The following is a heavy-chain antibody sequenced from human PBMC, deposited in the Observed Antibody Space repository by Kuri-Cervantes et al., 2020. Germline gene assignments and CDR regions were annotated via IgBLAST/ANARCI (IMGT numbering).Heavy chain of an antibody. CDR3: THTFHITLIAARPNYYYMDV. CDR2: IYWDDDK. Sequence: SGPTLVKPTQTLTLTCTFSGFSLSTSGVGVGWIRQPPGKALEWLALIYWDDDKRYSASLKTRLTITKDTSKNQVVLTMTNMDPVDTATYYCTHTFHITLIAARPNYYYMDVWGKGSTVTVSS. J-gene: IGHJ6*03. D-gene: IGHD6-6*01. V-gene: IGHV2-5*02. CDR1: GFSLSTSGVG.